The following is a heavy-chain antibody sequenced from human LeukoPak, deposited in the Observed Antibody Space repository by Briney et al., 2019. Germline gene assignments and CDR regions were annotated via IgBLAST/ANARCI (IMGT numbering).Heavy chain of an antibody. Sequence: ASVKVSCKASGYTFKKCYVHWVRQAPGEGLEWMGMINPSDGSTDYAQNFQGRVTMTSDTSTSTVYMDLSSLRSEDTAVYFCARARRSDYNYLPGYWGQGTLVTVSS. J-gene: IGHJ4*02. CDR1: GYTFKKCY. D-gene: IGHD5-24*01. V-gene: IGHV1-46*02. CDR3: ARARRSDYNYLPGY. CDR2: INPSDGST.